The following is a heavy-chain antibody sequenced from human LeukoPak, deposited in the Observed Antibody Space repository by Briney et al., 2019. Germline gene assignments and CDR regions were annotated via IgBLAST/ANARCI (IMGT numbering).Heavy chain of an antibody. D-gene: IGHD4-4*01. CDR1: GGSFSGYY. J-gene: IGHJ6*02. CDR2: INHSGST. V-gene: IGHV4-34*01. CDR3: ARVTTVTNYYYYGMTS. Sequence: PSETLSLTCAVYGGSFSGYYWSWIRQPPGKGLEWIGEINHSGSTNYNPSLKSRVTISVDTSKNQFSLKLSSVTAADTAVYYCARVTTVTNYYYYGMTSGAKGPRSPSP.